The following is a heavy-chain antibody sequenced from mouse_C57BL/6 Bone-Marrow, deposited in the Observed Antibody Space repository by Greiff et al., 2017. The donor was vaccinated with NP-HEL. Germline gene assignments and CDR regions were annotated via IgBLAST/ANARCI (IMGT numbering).Heavy chain of an antibody. J-gene: IGHJ3*01. D-gene: IGHD2-14*01. CDR3: TRRGYDYDPAWFAY. CDR2: ISSGGDYI. Sequence: EVMLQESGEGLVKPGGSLKLSCAASGFTFSSYAMSWVRQTPEKRLEWVAYISSGGDYIYYADTVKGRFTISRDNARNTLYLQMSSLKSEDTAMYYCTRRGYDYDPAWFAYWGQGTLVTVSA. V-gene: IGHV5-9-1*02. CDR1: GFTFSSYA.